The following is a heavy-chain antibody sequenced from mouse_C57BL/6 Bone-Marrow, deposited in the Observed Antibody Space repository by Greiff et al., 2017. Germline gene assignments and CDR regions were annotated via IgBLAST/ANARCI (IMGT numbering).Heavy chain of an antibody. D-gene: IGHD1-1*01. CDR2: IDPSDSYT. CDR1: GYTFTSYW. Sequence: VQLQQPGAELVMPGASVKLSCKASGYTFTSYWMHWVKQRPGQGLEWIGEIDPSDSYTNYNQKFKGKSTLTVDKSSSTAYMQLSSLTSEDSAVYYCARDYGFAYWGQGTRVTVSA. CDR3: ARDYGFAY. V-gene: IGHV1-69*01. J-gene: IGHJ3*01.